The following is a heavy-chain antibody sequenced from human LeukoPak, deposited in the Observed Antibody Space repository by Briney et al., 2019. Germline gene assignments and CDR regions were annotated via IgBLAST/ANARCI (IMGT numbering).Heavy chain of an antibody. J-gene: IGHJ4*02. V-gene: IGHV3-23*01. CDR1: GFTFSSYA. D-gene: IGHD3-22*01. CDR2: ISGSGGST. Sequence: GGSLRLSCAASGFTFSSYAMSWVRQAPGKGLEWVSGISGSGGSTYYADPVKGRFSISRDNSKNTLYLQMNSLRAEDTAVYYCAKSPADYDSSGYRETKYYFDSWGQRTLVTVSS. CDR3: AKSPADYDSSGYRETKYYFDS.